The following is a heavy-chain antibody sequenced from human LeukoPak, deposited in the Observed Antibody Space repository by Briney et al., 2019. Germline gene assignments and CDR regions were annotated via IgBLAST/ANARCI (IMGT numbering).Heavy chain of an antibody. CDR1: GFTFSGYG. CDR2: ISNDGSNK. V-gene: IGHV3-30*03. CDR3: ARQVGNAFDM. J-gene: IGHJ3*02. Sequence: GGSLRLSCAASGFTFSGYGMHWVRQAPGKEPEWVSFISNDGSNKYYADSVKGRFTISRDNAKNSLYLQMNSLRDEDTAVYYCARQVGNAFDMWGQGTMVTVSS. D-gene: IGHD3-10*01.